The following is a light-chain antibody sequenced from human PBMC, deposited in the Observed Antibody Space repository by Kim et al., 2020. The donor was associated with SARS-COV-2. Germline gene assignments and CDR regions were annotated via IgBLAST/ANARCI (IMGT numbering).Light chain of an antibody. V-gene: IGLV3-19*01. CDR3: NSRDTNSNPPR. J-gene: IGLJ2*01. CDR1: SLRNVY. Sequence: ALGQPVRLTCQGDSLRNVYASWYQQKPGQAPVVVMYGKNDRPSGIPDRFSGSSSGNTASLTITGAQAEDEADYYCNSRDTNSNPPRFACGTQLTFL. CDR2: GKN.